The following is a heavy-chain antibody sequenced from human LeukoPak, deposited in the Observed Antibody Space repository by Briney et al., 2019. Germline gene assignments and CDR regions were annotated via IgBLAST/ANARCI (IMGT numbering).Heavy chain of an antibody. Sequence: PSETLSLTCAVYGGSFSGYYWSWIRQPPGKGLEWIGEINHSGSTNYNPSLKSRVTISVDTSKDQFSLKLSSVTAADTAVYYCAGVSYLAAGPRGFDYWGQGTLVTVSS. CDR1: GGSFSGYY. CDR3: AGVSYLAAGPRGFDY. CDR2: INHSGST. V-gene: IGHV4-34*01. D-gene: IGHD6-13*01. J-gene: IGHJ4*02.